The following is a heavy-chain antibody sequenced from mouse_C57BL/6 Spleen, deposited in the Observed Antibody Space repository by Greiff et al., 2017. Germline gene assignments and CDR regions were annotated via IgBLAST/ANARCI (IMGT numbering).Heavy chain of an antibody. CDR3: ARRGWLPNYYAMDY. V-gene: IGHV1-55*01. CDR2: IYPGSGST. J-gene: IGHJ4*01. CDR1: GYTFPSYW. Sequence: QVQLKQPGAELVKPGASVKMSCKASGYTFPSYWITWVKQRPGQGLEWIGAIYPGSGSTTYPEKFKSKATLTVDTSSSTAYMQLSSLTSEDSAVYYCARRGWLPNYYAMDYWGQGTSVTVSS. D-gene: IGHD2-3*01.